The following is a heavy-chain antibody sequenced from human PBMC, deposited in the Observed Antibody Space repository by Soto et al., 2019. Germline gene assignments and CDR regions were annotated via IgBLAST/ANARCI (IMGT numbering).Heavy chain of an antibody. CDR3: AKDSLSSGYYYGY. CDR2: ISGSGGST. V-gene: IGHV3-23*01. D-gene: IGHD3-22*01. CDR1: GFTFSSYA. J-gene: IGHJ4*02. Sequence: PVGSLRLSCAASGFTFSSYAMSCVRQAPGKGLEWVSAISGSGGSTYYADSVKGRFTISRDNSKNTLYLQMNSLRAEDTAVYYCAKDSLSSGYYYGYWGQGTLVTVSS.